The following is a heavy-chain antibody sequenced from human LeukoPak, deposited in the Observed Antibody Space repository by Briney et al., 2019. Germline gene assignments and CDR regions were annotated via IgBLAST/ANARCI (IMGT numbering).Heavy chain of an antibody. CDR1: GFTFDDYG. V-gene: IGHV3-20*04. CDR2: INWNGGST. J-gene: IGHJ4*02. Sequence: GGSLRLFCAASGFTFDDYGMSWVRQAPGKGLEWVSGINWNGGSTGYADSVKGRFTISRDNAKNSLYLQMNSLRAEDTALYYCARVRAYSGSYGGFDYWGQGTLVTVSS. CDR3: ARVRAYSGSYGGFDY. D-gene: IGHD1-26*01.